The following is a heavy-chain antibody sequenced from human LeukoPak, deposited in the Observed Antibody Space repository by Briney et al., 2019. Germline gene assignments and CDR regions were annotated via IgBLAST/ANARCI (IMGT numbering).Heavy chain of an antibody. CDR1: GGSISSYY. V-gene: IGHV4-59*01. Sequence: SETLSLTCIFSGGSISSYYCSCSRQPPGKGLEWIGYIYYSGSTNYNPTLKSRVTISVDTSKNQFSLKLSSVTAADTAVYYCARLSRTVGRDAFDIWGQGTMVTVSS. CDR3: ARLSRTVGRDAFDI. J-gene: IGHJ3*02. D-gene: IGHD4-23*01. CDR2: IYYSGST.